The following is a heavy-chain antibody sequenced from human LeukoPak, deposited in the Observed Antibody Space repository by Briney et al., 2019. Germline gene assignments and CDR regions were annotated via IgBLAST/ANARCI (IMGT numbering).Heavy chain of an antibody. CDR3: ARARDNYDISSFSALDY. CDR2: ISGTSSNI. Sequence: PGGSLRLSCTASGFTFSSLSMNWVRQAPEKGLEWVSYISGTSSNIYYADSVKGRFAISRDNSKNTLYLLLNSLRAEDTAVYYCARARDNYDISSFSALDYWGQGTLVTVSS. D-gene: IGHD3-22*01. V-gene: IGHV3-48*01. J-gene: IGHJ4*02. CDR1: GFTFSSLS.